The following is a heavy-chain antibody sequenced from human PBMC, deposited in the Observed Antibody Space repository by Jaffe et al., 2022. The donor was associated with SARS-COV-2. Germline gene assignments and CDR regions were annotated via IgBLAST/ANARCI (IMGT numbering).Heavy chain of an antibody. CDR1: GGSISSRGYY. Sequence: QLQLQESGPGLGKPSETLSLTCTVSGGSISSRGYYWGWIRQPPGMGLEWIGSMYNSGSTNYNPSLKSRVTISVDTSKNQFSLMLSSVTAADTAVYYCARHEEFCSSSTCYARFDPWGQGTLVTVSS. V-gene: IGHV4-39*01. D-gene: IGHD2-2*01. CDR2: MYNSGST. J-gene: IGHJ5*02. CDR3: ARHEEFCSSSTCYARFDP.